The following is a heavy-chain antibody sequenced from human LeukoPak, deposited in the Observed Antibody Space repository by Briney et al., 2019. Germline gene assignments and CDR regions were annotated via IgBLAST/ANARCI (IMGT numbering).Heavy chain of an antibody. CDR3: ARDGATRGYYYYMDV. V-gene: IGHV1-46*01. D-gene: IGHD5-12*01. J-gene: IGHJ6*03. CDR2: ISPSGGST. Sequence: ASVKVSCKAFGYTFTSNYMHWVRQAPGQGPEWMGVISPSGGSTTYAQKFQGRVTLTRDMSTSTVYMELSSLRSEDTAVYYCARDGATRGYYYYMDVWGKGTTVTVSS. CDR1: GYTFTSNY.